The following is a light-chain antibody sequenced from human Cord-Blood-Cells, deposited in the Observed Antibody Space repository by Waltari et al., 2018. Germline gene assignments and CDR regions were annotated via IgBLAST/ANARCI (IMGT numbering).Light chain of an antibody. CDR1: SSDVGGYNY. CDR3: SSYTSSSTLV. Sequence: QSALTQPASVSGSPGQSIPISCTGTSSDVGGYNYVSWYQQHPGKAPKRMIYDVSNRPSGVSNRFSGSKSGNTASLTISGLQAEDEADYYCSSYTSSSTLVFGGGTKLTVL. CDR2: DVS. V-gene: IGLV2-14*03. J-gene: IGLJ3*02.